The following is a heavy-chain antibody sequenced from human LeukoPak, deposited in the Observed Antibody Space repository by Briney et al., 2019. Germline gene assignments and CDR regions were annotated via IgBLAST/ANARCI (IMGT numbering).Heavy chain of an antibody. Sequence: SVKVTCKASGGTFSSYAISWVRQAPGQGLEWMGRIIPIFGTANYAQKFQGRVTITTDESTSTAYMELSSLRSEDTAVYYCARDLTHDYLRRGHFDYWGQGTLVTVSS. CDR1: GGTFSSYA. V-gene: IGHV1-69*05. CDR2: IIPIFGTA. J-gene: IGHJ4*02. CDR3: ARDLTHDYLRRGHFDY. D-gene: IGHD4-11*01.